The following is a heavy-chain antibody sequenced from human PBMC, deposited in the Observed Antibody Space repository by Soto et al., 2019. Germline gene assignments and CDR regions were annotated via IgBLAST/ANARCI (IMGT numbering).Heavy chain of an antibody. J-gene: IGHJ6*03. CDR3: ARAVVPASDTYYYYYYMDV. D-gene: IGHD2-2*01. CDR1: GYTFTSYG. V-gene: IGHV1-18*01. CDR2: ISAYNGNT. Sequence: GASVKVSCKASGYTFTSYGISWGRQAPGQRLEWMGWISAYNGNTNYAQKLQGRVTMTTDTSTSTAYMELRSLRSDDTAVYYCARAVVPASDTYYYYYYMDVWGKGTTVTVSS.